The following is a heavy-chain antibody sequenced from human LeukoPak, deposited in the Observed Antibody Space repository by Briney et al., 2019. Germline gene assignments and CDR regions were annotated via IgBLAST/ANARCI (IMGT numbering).Heavy chain of an antibody. CDR3: AKSRRQSGTYFDY. Sequence: GGSLRLSCAASGFTFGSFAMTWVRQAPGKGLEWVSSVSGSGGSTYYADSVKGRFTISRDNSKNTLYLQMNSLGAEDTAVYVCAKSRRQSGTYFDYWGQGTLVTASS. J-gene: IGHJ4*02. CDR1: GFTFGSFA. CDR2: VSGSGGST. D-gene: IGHD1-26*01. V-gene: IGHV3-23*01.